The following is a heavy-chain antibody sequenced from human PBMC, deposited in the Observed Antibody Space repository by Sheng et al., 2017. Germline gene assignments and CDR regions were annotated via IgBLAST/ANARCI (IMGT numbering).Heavy chain of an antibody. Sequence: QVQLVQSGAEVKKPGASVKVSCKASGYTFTSYGISWVRQAPGQGLEWMGWISGYNGHTNSAQKVQGRVTMTTDTSTSTAYMELRSLRSDDTAVYYCARDAQDFGSGSYAADYWGQGTPGHRLL. V-gene: IGHV1-18*01. CDR2: ISGYNGHT. D-gene: IGHD3-10*01. CDR3: ARDAQDFGSGSYAADY. J-gene: IGHJ4*02. CDR1: GYTFTSYG.